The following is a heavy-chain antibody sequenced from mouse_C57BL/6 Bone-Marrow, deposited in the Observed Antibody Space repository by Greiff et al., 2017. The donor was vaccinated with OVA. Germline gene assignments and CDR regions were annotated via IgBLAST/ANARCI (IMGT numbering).Heavy chain of an antibody. D-gene: IGHD1-1*01. V-gene: IGHV14-4*01. J-gene: IGHJ4*01. CDR3: TSPITTVVRGVSMDY. CDR2: IDPENGDT. Sequence: VQLKQSGAELVRPGASVKLSCTASGFNIKDDYMHWVKQRPEQGLEWIGWIDPENGDTEYASKFQGEATITADTSSNTAYLQLSSLTSEDTAVYYCTSPITTVVRGVSMDYWGQGTSVTVSS. CDR1: GFNIKDDY.